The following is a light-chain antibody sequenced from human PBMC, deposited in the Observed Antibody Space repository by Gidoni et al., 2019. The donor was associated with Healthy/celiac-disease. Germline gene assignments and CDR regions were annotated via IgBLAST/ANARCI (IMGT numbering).Light chain of an antibody. Sequence: EIVMTQSPATLSMSPGGRATLSCRASESVSSNLAWYQQNPGRSPRLLIYGVSTRATGIPARFSGSGSGTEFTLTISSLQSEDFAVYYCQQYNNWPLYTFGQGTKLEIK. CDR2: GVS. J-gene: IGKJ2*01. V-gene: IGKV3-15*01. CDR3: QQYNNWPLYT. CDR1: ESVSSN.